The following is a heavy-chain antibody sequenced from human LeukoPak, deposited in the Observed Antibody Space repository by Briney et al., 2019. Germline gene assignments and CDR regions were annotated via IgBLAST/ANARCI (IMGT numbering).Heavy chain of an antibody. CDR2: ISAYNGNT. Sequence: GASVKVSCKASGYTFTSYGISWVRQAPGQGLEWMGWISAYNGNTNYAQKLQGRVTMTTDTSTSTAYMELRSLRSDDTAVYYCARVAYYYDSSGYGAFDIWGQGTMVTVSS. CDR1: GYTFTSYG. CDR3: ARVAYYYDSSGYGAFDI. D-gene: IGHD3-22*01. V-gene: IGHV1-18*01. J-gene: IGHJ3*02.